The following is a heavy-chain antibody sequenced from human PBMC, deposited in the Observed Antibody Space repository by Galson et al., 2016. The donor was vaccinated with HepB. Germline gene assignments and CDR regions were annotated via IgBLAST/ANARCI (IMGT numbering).Heavy chain of an antibody. V-gene: IGHV3-48*02. CDR2: IGSRSSPI. CDR1: GFTFSSYA. Sequence: LRLSCAASGFTFSSYALNWVRQAPGRGLEWVSYIGSRSSPIHYADSVKGRFTIPRDNAKNSLYLQMNSLRDEDTAVYYCARVDEGYYYLIDYWGQGTLVTVSS. CDR3: ARVDEGYYYLIDY. J-gene: IGHJ4*02. D-gene: IGHD3-22*01.